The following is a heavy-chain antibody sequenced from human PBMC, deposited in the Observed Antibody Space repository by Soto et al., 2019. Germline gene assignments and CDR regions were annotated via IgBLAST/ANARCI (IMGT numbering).Heavy chain of an antibody. CDR3: ARELRMDCNSTSCYGDWYDP. D-gene: IGHD2-2*01. CDR1: GGSISSYY. V-gene: IGHV4-59*01. CDR2: IYYSGST. J-gene: IGHJ5*02. Sequence: SETLSLTCTVSGGSISSYYWSWIRQPPGKGLEWIGYIYYSGSTNYNPSLKSRVTISVDTSKNQFSLKLSSVTAADTAVYYCARELRMDCNSTSCYGDWYDPWGQGTLVTVSS.